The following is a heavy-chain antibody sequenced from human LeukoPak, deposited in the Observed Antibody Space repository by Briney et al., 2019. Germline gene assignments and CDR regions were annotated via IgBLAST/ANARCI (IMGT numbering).Heavy chain of an antibody. D-gene: IGHD6-19*01. CDR1: GGSISSYY. CDR3: ARDRIAVACIRVWYFDL. J-gene: IGHJ2*01. V-gene: IGHV4-4*07. Sequence: PSENLSLTCTVSGGSISSYYWSWIRHPAGKGLEWIVGTYTSGSTNYSPYLKSRVTMSVDTSKSQFSLKLSSVAAADTAVYYCARDRIAVACIRVWYFDLWGRGTLVTVSS. CDR2: TYTSGST.